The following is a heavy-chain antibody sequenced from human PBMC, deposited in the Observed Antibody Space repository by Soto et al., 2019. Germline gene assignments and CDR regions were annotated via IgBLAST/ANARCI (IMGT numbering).Heavy chain of an antibody. CDR2: ISWDGGST. Sequence: EVQLVESGGVVVQPGGSLRLSCAASGFTFDDYTMHWVRQSPGKGLEWFSLISWDGGSTYYADSVKGRFTISRDNSKNSLYLQMNSLRTEDTALYYCAKGGSYYDSSGYYSTPFDYWGQGTLVTVSS. J-gene: IGHJ4*02. D-gene: IGHD3-22*01. CDR1: GFTFDDYT. CDR3: AKGGSYYDSSGYYSTPFDY. V-gene: IGHV3-43*01.